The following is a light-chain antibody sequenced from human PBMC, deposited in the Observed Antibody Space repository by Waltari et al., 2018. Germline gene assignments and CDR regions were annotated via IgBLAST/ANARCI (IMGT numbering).Light chain of an antibody. Sequence: IQLTQSPSSLSAYVGDRVTITCRASQGISNYLAWYQQKPGKAPKLMIYAAATLQSGVPSRFSGIGSGTDFTLTISSLQPEYFATYYCQQLNSYQWTFGQGTKVEIK. CDR3: QQLNSYQWT. V-gene: IGKV1-9*01. CDR1: QGISNY. J-gene: IGKJ1*01. CDR2: AAA.